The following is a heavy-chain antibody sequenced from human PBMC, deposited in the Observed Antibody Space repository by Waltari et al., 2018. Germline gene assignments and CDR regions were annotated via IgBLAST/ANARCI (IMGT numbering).Heavy chain of an antibody. Sequence: QVQLQESGPGLVKPSETLSLTCAVSGYSISSAYYWGWIRQPPGKGLAWIGSIHHSGNVYYNPSLKSRVTVSLDTSKNQFSLKLTSMTAADTAVYYCARVSMGTITSSDAFDIWGPGTMVTVSS. J-gene: IGHJ3*02. V-gene: IGHV4-38-2*01. D-gene: IGHD2-2*01. CDR1: GYSISSAYY. CDR3: ARVSMGTITSSDAFDI. CDR2: IHHSGNV.